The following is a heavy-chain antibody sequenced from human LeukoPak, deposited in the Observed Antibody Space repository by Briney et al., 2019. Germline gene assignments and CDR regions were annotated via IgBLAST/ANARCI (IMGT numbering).Heavy chain of an antibody. CDR3: ARGLKGRMTTVTTSWNY. Sequence: SETLSLTCAVYGGSFSGYYWSWIRQPPGKGLEWIGEINHSGSTNYNPSLKSRVTITVDTSKNQFSLKLSSVTAADTAVYYCARGLKGRMTTVTTSWNYWGQGTLVTVSS. V-gene: IGHV4-34*01. CDR2: INHSGST. CDR1: GGSFSGYY. J-gene: IGHJ4*02. D-gene: IGHD4-17*01.